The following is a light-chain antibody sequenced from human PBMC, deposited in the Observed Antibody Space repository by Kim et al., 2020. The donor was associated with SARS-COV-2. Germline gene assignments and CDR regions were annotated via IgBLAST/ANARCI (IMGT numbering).Light chain of an antibody. CDR2: QDS. CDR1: KLGDTY. CDR3: QAWDSSTVV. V-gene: IGLV3-1*01. Sequence: SYELTQPPSVSVSPGQTASITCSGDKLGDTYACWYQQKPGQSPVLVIYQDSKRPSGFPERFSGSNSGNTATLTICGTQPMDEADYYCQAWDSSTVVFGGGTQLTVL. J-gene: IGLJ2*01.